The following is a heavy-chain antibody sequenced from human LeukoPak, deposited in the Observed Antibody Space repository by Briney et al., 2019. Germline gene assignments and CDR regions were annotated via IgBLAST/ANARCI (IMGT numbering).Heavy chain of an antibody. Sequence: GGSLRLSCAASGFTFSSYAMHWVRQAPCKGLEWVAVISYDGSNKYYADSVKGRFTISRDNSKNTLYLQMNSLRAEDTAVYYCASSVAGPFDYWGQGTLVTVSS. J-gene: IGHJ4*02. V-gene: IGHV3-30-3*01. CDR1: GFTFSSYA. CDR2: ISYDGSNK. CDR3: ASSVAGPFDY. D-gene: IGHD6-19*01.